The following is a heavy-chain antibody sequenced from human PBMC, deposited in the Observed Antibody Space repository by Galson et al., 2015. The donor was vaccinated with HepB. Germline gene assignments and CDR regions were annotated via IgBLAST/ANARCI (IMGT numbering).Heavy chain of an antibody. D-gene: IGHD2-15*01. Sequence: QSGAEVKKPGESLRISCKGSGYSFTSYWISWMRQMPGKGLEWMGRIDPSDSYTNYSPSFQGHVTISADKSISTAYLQWSSLKASDTAMYYCAISVSAVVGFGGPIISYYYGMDVWGQGTTVTVSS. CDR1: GYSFTSYW. J-gene: IGHJ6*02. V-gene: IGHV5-10-1*01. CDR3: AISVSAVVGFGGPIISYYYGMDV. CDR2: IDPSDSYT.